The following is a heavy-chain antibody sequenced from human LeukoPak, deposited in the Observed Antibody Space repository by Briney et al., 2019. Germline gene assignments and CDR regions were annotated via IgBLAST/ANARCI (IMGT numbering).Heavy chain of an antibody. CDR1: GFTFSSYD. D-gene: IGHD5-12*01. V-gene: IGHV3-13*01. J-gene: IGHJ4*02. Sequence: GGSLRLSCAASGFTFSSYDMHWVRQATGKGLEWVSAIGTAGDTYYPGSVKGRFTISRENAKNSLYLQMNSLRAGDTAVYYCAKELSGYDWLDYWGQGTLVTVSS. CDR2: IGTAGDT. CDR3: AKELSGYDWLDY.